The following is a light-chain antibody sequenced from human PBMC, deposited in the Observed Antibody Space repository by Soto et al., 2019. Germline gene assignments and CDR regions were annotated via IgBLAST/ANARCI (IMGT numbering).Light chain of an antibody. CDR1: QRVNSNN. Sequence: EIVLTQSPGTLPLSPGESATLSCRASQRVNSNNVAWYRQKPGQAPRLLIFGASSRATGVPDRFSGGGSGTEFIVTITRLEPEDFAVYYCQQYGNAPYTFGQGTKLEFK. CDR3: QQYGNAPYT. J-gene: IGKJ2*01. CDR2: GAS. V-gene: IGKV3-20*01.